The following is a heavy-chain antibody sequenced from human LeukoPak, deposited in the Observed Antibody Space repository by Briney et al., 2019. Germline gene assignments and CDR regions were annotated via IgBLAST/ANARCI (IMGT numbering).Heavy chain of an antibody. CDR1: GFTFSSYA. Sequence: PGGSLRLSCAASGFTFSSYAMSWVRQAPGKGLQWVSGISGSGGSTYYADSVRGWFTVSRDNSKNTLYLQMNSLRGEDTAVYYCAKDPYDSGGYSATSFDHWGQGTLVTVSS. CDR2: ISGSGGST. D-gene: IGHD3-22*01. V-gene: IGHV3-23*01. J-gene: IGHJ4*02. CDR3: AKDPYDSGGYSATSFDH.